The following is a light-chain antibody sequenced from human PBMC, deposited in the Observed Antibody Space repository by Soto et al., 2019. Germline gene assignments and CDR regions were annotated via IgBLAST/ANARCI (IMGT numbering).Light chain of an antibody. V-gene: IGKV2-30*01. Sequence: DVVMTQSPLSLSVTLGQPASISCKSSQSLVSSDGNTYLNWFQQRPGQSPRRLVYKVSNRDSGVPDRLSGSGSGADFTLKISRVEAEDVGVYYCMQGTHWPPLTFGQGTKVEIK. J-gene: IGKJ1*01. CDR2: KVS. CDR1: QSLVSSDGNTY. CDR3: MQGTHWPPLT.